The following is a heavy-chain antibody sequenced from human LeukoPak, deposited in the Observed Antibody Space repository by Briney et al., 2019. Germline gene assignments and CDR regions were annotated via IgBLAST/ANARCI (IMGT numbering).Heavy chain of an antibody. CDR1: GYTFTSYA. CDR2: INTNTGNP. CDR3: ARTYYYDSSGYWGWSSWDY. J-gene: IGHJ4*02. V-gene: IGHV7-4-1*02. Sequence: ASVKVSCKASGYTFTSYAMNWVRQAPGQGLEWMGWINTNTGNPTYAQGFTGRFVFSLDTSVSTAYLQISSLKAEDTAVYYCARTYYYDSSGYWGWSSWDYWGQGTLVTVSS. D-gene: IGHD3-22*01.